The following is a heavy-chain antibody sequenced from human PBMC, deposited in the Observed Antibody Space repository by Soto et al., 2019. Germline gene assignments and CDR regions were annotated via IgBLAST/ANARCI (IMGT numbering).Heavy chain of an antibody. Sequence: GGSLRLSCAASGFTFSSYGMHWVRQAPGKGLEWVAVIWYDGSNKYYADSMKDRFTISRENSKNTLYLQMNSMRAEDTAVYYCARDLTATTSPFDYWGQGTLVTVSS. D-gene: IGHD1-26*01. V-gene: IGHV3-33*01. J-gene: IGHJ4*02. CDR2: IWYDGSNK. CDR3: ARDLTATTSPFDY. CDR1: GFTFSSYG.